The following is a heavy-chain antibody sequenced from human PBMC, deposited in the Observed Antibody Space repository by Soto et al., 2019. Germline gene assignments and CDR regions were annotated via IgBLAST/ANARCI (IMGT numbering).Heavy chain of an antibody. Sequence: PSETMSLTCAVYGGSFSGYYWSWIRQPPGKGLEWIGEIKNRGSTNYNPSLKSRVTISVETSKNQFSLKLSSGTAPNTPVYNWQRVSITIFGVVMRLYCGMDVWGQGTRVPVS. J-gene: IGHJ6*02. V-gene: IGHV4-34*01. CDR2: IKNRGST. D-gene: IGHD3-3*01. CDR3: QRVSITIFGVVMRLYCGMDV. CDR1: GGSFSGYY.